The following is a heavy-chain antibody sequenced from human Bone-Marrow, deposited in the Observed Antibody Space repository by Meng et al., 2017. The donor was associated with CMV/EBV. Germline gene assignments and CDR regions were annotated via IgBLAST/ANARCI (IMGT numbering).Heavy chain of an antibody. CDR1: GITFNGYW. Sequence: GESLKISCVASGITFNGYWMSWVRQIPGKGLEWVGNIKQDGSETYYLGSVMGRFTISRDNAKNSLYLQMNSLRAEDTAVYYCARGYFDWLLKPSNYFDYWGQGTLVTVSS. J-gene: IGHJ4*02. D-gene: IGHD3-9*01. CDR2: IKQDGSET. CDR3: ARGYFDWLLKPSNYFDY. V-gene: IGHV3-7*01.